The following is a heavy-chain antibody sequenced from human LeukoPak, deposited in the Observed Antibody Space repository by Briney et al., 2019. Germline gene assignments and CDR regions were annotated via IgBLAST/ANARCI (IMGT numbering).Heavy chain of an antibody. J-gene: IGHJ5*02. D-gene: IGHD3-9*01. Sequence: SETLSLTCAVSGGSISSGGYSWSWIRQPPGKGLEWIGYIYHSGSTYYNPSLKSRVTISVDTSKNQFSLKLSSVTAADTAVYYCARRQEGKLRYFDWPWFDPWGQGTLVTVSS. CDR2: IYHSGST. V-gene: IGHV4-30-2*01. CDR1: GGSISSGGYS. CDR3: ARRQEGKLRYFDWPWFDP.